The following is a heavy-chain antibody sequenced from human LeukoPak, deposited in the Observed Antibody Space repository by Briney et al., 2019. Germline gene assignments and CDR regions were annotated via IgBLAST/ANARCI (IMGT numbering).Heavy chain of an antibody. V-gene: IGHV4-34*01. D-gene: IGHD6-13*01. CDR3: ARERGSSWYRGYYYYXDV. Sequence: KPSETLSLTCAVYGGSFSGYYWSWIRQPPGKGLEWIGEINHSGSTNYNPSLRSRVTISVDTPKNQFSLKLSSVTAADTAVYYCARERGSSWYRGYYYYXDVXGKGXXVTV. J-gene: IGHJ6*03. CDR2: INHSGST. CDR1: GGSFSGYY.